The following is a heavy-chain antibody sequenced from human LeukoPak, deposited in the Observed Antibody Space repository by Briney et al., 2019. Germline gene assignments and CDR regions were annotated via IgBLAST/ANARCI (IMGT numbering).Heavy chain of an antibody. CDR2: INSDGSST. Sequence: GGSLRLSCAASGLTFSSYWMHWVRQAPGKGLVWVSRINSDGSSTSYADSVKGRFTISRDNAKNTLYLQMNSLRAEDTAVYYCARRSSGSPPYYFGYWGQGNLVTVSS. J-gene: IGHJ4*02. CDR3: ARRSSGSPPYYFGY. D-gene: IGHD1-26*01. V-gene: IGHV3-74*01. CDR1: GLTFSSYW.